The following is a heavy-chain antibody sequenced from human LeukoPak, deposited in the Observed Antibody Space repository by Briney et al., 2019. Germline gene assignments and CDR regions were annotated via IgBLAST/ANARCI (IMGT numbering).Heavy chain of an antibody. J-gene: IGHJ4*02. CDR1: GFTFSSYA. CDR2: ISYDGSNK. CDR3: AKERHGSSWPFDY. Sequence: GGSLRLSCAASGFTFSSYAMHWVRQAPGKGLEWVAVISYDGSNKYYADSVKGRFTISRDNSKNTLYLQMNSLRAEDTAVYYCAKERHGSSWPFDYWGQGTLVTVSS. D-gene: IGHD6-6*01. V-gene: IGHV3-30-3*01.